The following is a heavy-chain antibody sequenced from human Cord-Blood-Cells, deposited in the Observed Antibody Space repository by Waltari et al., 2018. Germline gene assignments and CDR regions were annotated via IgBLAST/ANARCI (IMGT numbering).Heavy chain of an antibody. D-gene: IGHD2-15*01. J-gene: IGHJ5*02. CDR3: ARGGCSGGSCYNWFDP. CDR1: GGSFSGYY. Sequence: QVQLQQWGAGLLKPSETLSLTCAVYGGSFSGYYWSWIRQPPGKGLAWIGEINHSGSTNYNPSLKSRVTISVDTSKNQFSLKLSSVTAADTAVYYCARGGCSGGSCYNWFDPWGQGTLVTVSS. CDR2: INHSGST. V-gene: IGHV4-34*01.